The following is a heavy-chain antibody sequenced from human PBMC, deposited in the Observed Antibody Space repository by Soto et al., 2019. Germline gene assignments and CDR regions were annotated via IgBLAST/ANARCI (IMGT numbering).Heavy chain of an antibody. CDR1: GGSITSYY. V-gene: IGHV4-4*07. Sequence: VQLQESGPGLVKPSETLSLSCTVSGGSITSYYWSWIRQSAGKGLECLGRIYSTGSTDYNPSRKGRVTMSVDKSKNQVSLKLNSVTAADTAVYFCAREGGDDYSDYFDYWGQGTLVIVSS. CDR3: AREGGDDYSDYFDY. J-gene: IGHJ4*02. CDR2: IYSTGST. D-gene: IGHD4-4*01.